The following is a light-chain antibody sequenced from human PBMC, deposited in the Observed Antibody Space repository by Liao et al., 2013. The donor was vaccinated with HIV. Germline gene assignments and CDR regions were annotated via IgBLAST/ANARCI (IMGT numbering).Light chain of an antibody. J-gene: IGLJ3*02. CDR1: KLGDKY. CDR2: QDS. V-gene: IGLV3-27*01. Sequence: SYELTQPPSVSVSPGQTASITCSGDKLGDKYACWYQQKPGQSPVLVIYQDSERPSGIPERFSGSSSGTTVTLTISGAQVEDEADYYCYSAADNNWVFGGGTKLTVL. CDR3: YSAADNNWV.